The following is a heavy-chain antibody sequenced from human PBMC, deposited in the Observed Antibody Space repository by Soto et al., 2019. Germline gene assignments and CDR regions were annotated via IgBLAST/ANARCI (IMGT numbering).Heavy chain of an antibody. V-gene: IGHV4-34*02. J-gene: IGHJ4*02. D-gene: IGHD6-19*01. Sequence: QVQLQQWGAGLLKPSETLSLTCAVHGGSFSGFFWTWIRQPPGKGLEWIGEINHNGSTNYNPSRKSRVTISVDTSENQFSLRLTSVTAAVTAVYYCARGQWLPRGEYWGQGTLVTVSS. CDR3: ARGQWLPRGEY. CDR1: GGSFSGFF. CDR2: INHNGST.